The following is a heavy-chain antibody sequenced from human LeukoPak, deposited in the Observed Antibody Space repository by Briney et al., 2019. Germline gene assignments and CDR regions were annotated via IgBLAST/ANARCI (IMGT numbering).Heavy chain of an antibody. J-gene: IGHJ4*02. CDR3: ARSCSGGSCYNAFDY. V-gene: IGHV5-51*01. CDR1: GYSFTSYW. Sequence: RGESLKISCKGSGYSFTSYWIGWVRQMPGKGLEWMGIIYPGDSDTRCSPSFQGQVTISADKSISTAYLQWSSLKASDTAMYYCARSCSGGSCYNAFDYWGQGTLVTVSS. D-gene: IGHD2-15*01. CDR2: IYPGDSDT.